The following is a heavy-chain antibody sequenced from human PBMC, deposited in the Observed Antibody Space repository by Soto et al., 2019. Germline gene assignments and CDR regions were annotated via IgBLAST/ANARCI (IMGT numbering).Heavy chain of an antibody. CDR2: IIPILGIA. CDR3: ARVPTPYSGSYYEGNWFDP. V-gene: IGHV1-69*02. D-gene: IGHD1-26*01. Sequence: QVQLVQSGAEVKKPGSSVKVSCKASGGTFSSYTISWVRQAPGQGLEWMGRIIPILGIANYAQKFQGRVTITADKSTRTAYMELSSLRSEDTAVYYCARVPTPYSGSYYEGNWFDPWGQGTLVTVSS. J-gene: IGHJ5*02. CDR1: GGTFSSYT.